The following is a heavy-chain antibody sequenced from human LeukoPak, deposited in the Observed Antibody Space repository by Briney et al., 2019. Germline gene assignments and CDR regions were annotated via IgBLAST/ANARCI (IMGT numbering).Heavy chain of an antibody. CDR2: INNSSSYI. D-gene: IGHD3-3*01. J-gene: IGHJ4*02. CDR1: GFTFSSYS. Sequence: PGGSLRLSCAASGFTFSSYSMHWVRRARGEGLEWVSHINNSSSYIYYTDSVRGRFTIYRDNDKNSLYLKINTVSPEDTAVYSWARGHYDFGSGYYFFDYGVRGTRVTVSS. CDR3: ARGHYDFGSGYYFFDY. V-gene: IGHV3-21*01.